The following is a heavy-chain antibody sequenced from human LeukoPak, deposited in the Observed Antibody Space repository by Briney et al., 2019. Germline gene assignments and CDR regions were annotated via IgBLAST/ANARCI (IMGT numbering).Heavy chain of an antibody. J-gene: IGHJ4*02. CDR3: ASLRTDY. V-gene: IGHV3-30*03. Sequence: PGGSLRLSCAASGFTFSSYGMHWVRQAPGKGLEWVAVISYDGSNKYYADSVKGRFTVSRDNSKNTLYLQMNSLRAEDTAVYYCASLRTDYWGQGTLVTVSS. D-gene: IGHD1-14*01. CDR2: ISYDGSNK. CDR1: GFTFSSYG.